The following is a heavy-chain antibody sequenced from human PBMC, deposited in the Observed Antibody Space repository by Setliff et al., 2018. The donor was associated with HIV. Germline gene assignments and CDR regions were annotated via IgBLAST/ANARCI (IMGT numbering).Heavy chain of an antibody. CDR2: ISTNTGNP. J-gene: IGHJ4*02. Sequence: ASVKVSCKASGYTSTSYAMIWVRQAPGQGLEWMGWISTNTGNPMYPQDFTGRFVFSLDTSVSTAYLQISSLKAEDTAVYYCAKGAYQYYDSSGYYQGNFDYWGQGTLVTVSS. V-gene: IGHV7-4-1*02. CDR1: GYTSTSYA. D-gene: IGHD3-22*01. CDR3: AKGAYQYYDSSGYYQGNFDY.